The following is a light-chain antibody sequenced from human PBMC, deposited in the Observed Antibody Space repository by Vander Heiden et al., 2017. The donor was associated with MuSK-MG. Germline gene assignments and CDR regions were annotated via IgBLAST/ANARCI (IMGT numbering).Light chain of an antibody. CDR3: HVWDSSTDHPVI. J-gene: IGLJ2*01. Sequence: SYVLTQPPSVSVAPGQTARITCGGSNIGSKSVHWYQQKPGQAPVLVVYDDSDRPSGSPERFSGSNSGNTATLTISRVEAEDEADFYCHVWDSSTDHPVIFGGGTKLTVL. CDR1: NIGSKS. CDR2: DDS. V-gene: IGLV3-21*02.